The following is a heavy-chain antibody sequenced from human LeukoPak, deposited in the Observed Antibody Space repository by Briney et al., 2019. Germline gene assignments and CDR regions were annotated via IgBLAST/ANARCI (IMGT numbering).Heavy chain of an antibody. CDR1: GYTLTELS. V-gene: IGHV1-24*01. CDR2: FGPEDGET. Sequence: ASVKVSCKVSGYTLTELSMHWVRQAPGKGLEWMGGFGPEDGETIYAQKFQGRVTMTEDTSTDTAYMELSSLRSEDTAVYYCATVGYYDSSGSDLISHAFDIWGQGTMVTVSS. D-gene: IGHD3-22*01. J-gene: IGHJ3*02. CDR3: ATVGYYDSSGSDLISHAFDI.